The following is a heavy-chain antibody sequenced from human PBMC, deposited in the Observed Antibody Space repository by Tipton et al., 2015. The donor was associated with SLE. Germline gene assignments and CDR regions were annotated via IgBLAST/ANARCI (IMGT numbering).Heavy chain of an antibody. CDR2: SNPSGST. V-gene: IGHV4-34*01. D-gene: IGHD3-10*01. CDR3: ARGAKERITLVRVRPYYFDY. CDR1: GGSFSGYY. J-gene: IGHJ4*01. Sequence: TLSLTCAVYGGSFSGYYWSWIRQPPGKGLEWVGESNPSGSTNYNPSPKSRVNISVDTSKNQLSLKLTSVTAADTSVYYCARGAKERITLVRVRPYYFDYWGQGSLVTVSS.